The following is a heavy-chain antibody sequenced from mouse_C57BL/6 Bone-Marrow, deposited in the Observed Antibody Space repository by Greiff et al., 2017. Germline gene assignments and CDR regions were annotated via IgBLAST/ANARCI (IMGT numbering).Heavy chain of an antibody. V-gene: IGHV5-17*01. J-gene: IGHJ2*01. CDR1: GFSFSDYG. CDR2: ISSGSSTI. Sequence: DVTLVESGGGLVKPGGSLKLSCAASGFSFSDYGMHWVRQAPEKRLEWVAYISSGSSTIYYADPVKGRFTISRDNAENTLFLQMTSLRSEDTAMYYWARRYYDYWGQGTTLTVSS. CDR3: ARRYYDY. D-gene: IGHD2-3*01.